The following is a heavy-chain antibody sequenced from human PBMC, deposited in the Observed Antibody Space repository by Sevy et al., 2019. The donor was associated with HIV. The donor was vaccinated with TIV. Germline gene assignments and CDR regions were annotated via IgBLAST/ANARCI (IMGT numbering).Heavy chain of an antibody. D-gene: IGHD3-3*01. CDR3: ARVDTILAANFAFDI. CDR2: INPNSGGT. J-gene: IGHJ3*02. CDR1: EYSFTAYY. V-gene: IGHV1-2*06. Sequence: VSVKVSCKASEYSFTAYYIHWVRQAPGQGLEWMGRINPNSGGTNYSQKFQGRVTMTSDTSISTAYMELSRLRSDDTAVFYGARVDTILAANFAFDIWGQGTMVTVSS.